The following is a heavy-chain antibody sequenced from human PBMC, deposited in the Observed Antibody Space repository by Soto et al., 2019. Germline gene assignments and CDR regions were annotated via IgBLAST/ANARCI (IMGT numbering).Heavy chain of an antibody. CDR2: TWYDGTNK. CDR3: ARLQGDYGDYLRAFDI. V-gene: IGHV3-33*01. Sequence: QVQLVESGGGVVLPGGSLRISCAASGFPFSVYGMHWVRQAPGKGLEWVAVTWYDGTNKYYAESVKGRFIISRDNSKNTLYLQMNSLRAEDTAVYHCARLQGDYGDYLRAFDIWGPGTTVTVSS. D-gene: IGHD4-17*01. CDR1: GFPFSVYG. J-gene: IGHJ3*02.